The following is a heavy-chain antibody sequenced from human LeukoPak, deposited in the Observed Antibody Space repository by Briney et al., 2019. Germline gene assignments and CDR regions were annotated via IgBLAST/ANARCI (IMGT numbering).Heavy chain of an antibody. CDR2: IRYDGSNK. V-gene: IGHV3-30*02. J-gene: IGHJ4*02. Sequence: GGSLRLSCAASGFTFSSYGVHWVRQAPGKGLEWVAFIRYDGSNKYYADSVKGRFTISRDNSKNTLYLQMNSLRAEDTAVYYCAKDAMTTPRPLYFDYWGQGTLVTVSS. CDR1: GFTFSSYG. CDR3: AKDAMTTPRPLYFDY. D-gene: IGHD4-11*01.